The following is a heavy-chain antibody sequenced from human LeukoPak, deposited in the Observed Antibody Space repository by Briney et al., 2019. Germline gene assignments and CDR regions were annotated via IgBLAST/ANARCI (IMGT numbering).Heavy chain of an antibody. CDR2: ISSSGSTI. Sequence: GGSLRLSCAASGFTFSSYEMNWVRQAPGKGLEWVSYISSSGSTIYYADSVKGRFTISRDNAKKSLYLQVNSLRAEDTAVYYCARAAPTRTLIGSGADYWGQGTLVTVSS. J-gene: IGHJ4*02. D-gene: IGHD3-22*01. CDR1: GFTFSSYE. V-gene: IGHV3-48*03. CDR3: ARAAPTRTLIGSGADY.